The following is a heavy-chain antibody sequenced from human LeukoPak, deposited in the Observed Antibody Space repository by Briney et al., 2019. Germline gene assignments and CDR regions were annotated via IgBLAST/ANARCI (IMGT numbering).Heavy chain of an antibody. Sequence: GASVKVSCKASGYTFTSYDINWVRQATGQGLEWMGWMNPNSGNTGYAQKFQGRVTLTRDASIGTAYMEMNRLTYDDTAIYYCARDVYTSGWRYFDLWGHGTLVTVSS. V-gene: IGHV1-8*01. D-gene: IGHD6-19*01. CDR1: GYTFTSYD. J-gene: IGHJ2*01. CDR2: MNPNSGNT. CDR3: ARDVYTSGWRYFDL.